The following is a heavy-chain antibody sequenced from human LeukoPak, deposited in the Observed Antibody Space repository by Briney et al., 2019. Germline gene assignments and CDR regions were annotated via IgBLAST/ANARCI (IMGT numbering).Heavy chain of an antibody. Sequence: SETLSLTCTVSGGSISSYYWAWIRQSPGKGLEYIGYIYHTGSTNYNPSLKSRVTISLDTSKNQFSLKLSSVTAADTAMYYCARDHCSGEICLFRYFDYWGQGTLVTVSS. CDR3: ARDHCSGEICLFRYFDY. CDR1: GGSISSYY. CDR2: IYHTGST. D-gene: IGHD2-15*01. V-gene: IGHV4-59*01. J-gene: IGHJ4*02.